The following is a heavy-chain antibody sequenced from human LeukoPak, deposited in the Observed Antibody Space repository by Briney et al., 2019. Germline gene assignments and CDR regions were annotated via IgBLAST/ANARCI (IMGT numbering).Heavy chain of an antibody. CDR1: GGSLSSYY. D-gene: IGHD6-13*01. CDR2: IYYSGST. CDR3: ARDRSSSSLGY. J-gene: IGHJ4*02. V-gene: IGHV4-59*01. Sequence: PSETLSLTCAVYGGSLSSYYWSWIRQPPGKGLEWIGYIYYSGSTNYNPSLKSRATISVDTSKNQFSLKLSSVTAADIAVYYCARDRSSSSLGYWGQGTLVTVSS.